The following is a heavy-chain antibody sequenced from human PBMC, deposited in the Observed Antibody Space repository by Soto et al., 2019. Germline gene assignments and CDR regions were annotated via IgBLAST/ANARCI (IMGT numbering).Heavy chain of an antibody. Sequence: SVKVSCKASGYTFTSYYMHWVRQAPGQGLEWMGGIIPIFGTANYAQKFQGRVTITADESTSTAYMELSSLRSEDTAVYYCASSGMATTNAYDNWGQGTLVTVSS. J-gene: IGHJ4*02. CDR2: IIPIFGTA. V-gene: IGHV1-69*13. CDR3: ASSGMATTNAYDN. CDR1: GYTFTSYY. D-gene: IGHD1-1*01.